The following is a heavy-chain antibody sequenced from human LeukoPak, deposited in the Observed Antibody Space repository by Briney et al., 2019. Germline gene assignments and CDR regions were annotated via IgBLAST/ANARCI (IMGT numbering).Heavy chain of an antibody. D-gene: IGHD3-16*01. CDR2: IWYDGSNK. V-gene: IGHV3-33*01. CDR1: GFTFSSYG. Sequence: GGSLRLSSAASGFTFSSYGMHWVRQAPGTGLEWVAVIWYDGSNKYYADSVKGRFTISRDNSKNTLYLQMNSLRAEDTAVYYCARDSDTLYDYVWGTVDYWGQGTLVTVSS. CDR3: ARDSDTLYDYVWGTVDY. J-gene: IGHJ4*02.